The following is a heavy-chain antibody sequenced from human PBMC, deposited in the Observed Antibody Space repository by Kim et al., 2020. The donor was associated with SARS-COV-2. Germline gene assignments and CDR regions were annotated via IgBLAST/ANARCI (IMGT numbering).Heavy chain of an antibody. Sequence: SETLSLTCAVYGGSFSGYYWSWIRQPPGKGLEWIGEINHSGSTNYNPSLKSRVTISVDTSKNQFSLKLSSVTAADTAVYYCARTVVVVPAAHFDYWGQGTLVTVSS. J-gene: IGHJ4*02. CDR2: INHSGST. V-gene: IGHV4-34*01. D-gene: IGHD2-2*01. CDR3: ARTVVVVPAAHFDY. CDR1: GGSFSGYY.